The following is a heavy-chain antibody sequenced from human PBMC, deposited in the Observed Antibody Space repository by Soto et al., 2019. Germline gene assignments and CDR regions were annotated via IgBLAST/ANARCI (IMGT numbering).Heavy chain of an antibody. CDR1: GFTFKNYA. CDR3: EKDLFEYCPYYFDY. V-gene: IGHV3-23*01. Sequence: GGSLRLSCVGSGFTFKNYAMAWVRQAPGKGLEWVSEISGTGSRTYYADSVKGRFTISRDNPKNTLYLQMSSLRAEDTAVYYCEKDLFEYCPYYFDYWGQGTQVTVSS. CDR2: ISGTGSRT. D-gene: IGHD3-16*01. J-gene: IGHJ4*02.